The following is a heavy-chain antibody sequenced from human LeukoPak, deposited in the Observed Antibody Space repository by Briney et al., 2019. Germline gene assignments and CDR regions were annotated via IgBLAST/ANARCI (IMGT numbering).Heavy chain of an antibody. CDR2: ISDSGGNT. J-gene: IGHJ4*02. V-gene: IGHV3-23*01. D-gene: IGHD3-16*01. CDR3: AKDFALGY. Sequence: GGSLRLSCAASGFTFSSYAMRWVRQAPGKGLEWVAAISDSGGNTYYADSVKGRFTISRDNSKNTLYLQMNSLRAEDTAVYYCAKDFALGYWGQGTLVTVSS. CDR1: GFTFSSYA.